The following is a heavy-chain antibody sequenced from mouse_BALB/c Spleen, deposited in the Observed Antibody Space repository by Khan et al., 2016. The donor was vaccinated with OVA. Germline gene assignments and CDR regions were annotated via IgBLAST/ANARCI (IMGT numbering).Heavy chain of an antibody. CDR1: GFSLTGYG. CDR3: ARAYDGNYREAMDY. CDR2: IWGDGST. Sequence: QVQLMESGPGLVAPSQSLSITCTVSGFSLTGYGVNWVRQPPGKGLEWLGMIWGDGSTDYNSAHKSRLSISKDNSKSQVFLKMNSLQTDDTAKYSCARAYDGNYREAMDYWGQGTSVTVSS. J-gene: IGHJ4*01. V-gene: IGHV2-6-7*01. D-gene: IGHD2-3*01.